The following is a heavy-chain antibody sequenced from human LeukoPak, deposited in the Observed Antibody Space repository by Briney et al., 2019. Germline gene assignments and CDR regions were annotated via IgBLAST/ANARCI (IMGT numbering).Heavy chain of an antibody. J-gene: IGHJ5*02. D-gene: IGHD1-26*01. CDR2: INHSGST. Sequence: SETLSLTCAVYGGSFSGYYWSWIRQPPGKGLEWIGEINHSGSTNYNPSLKSRVTISVDTSKNQFSLKLSSVTAADTAVYYCTRSFRYSGSYGSNWFDPWGQGTLVNVSS. CDR3: TRSFRYSGSYGSNWFDP. CDR1: GGSFSGYY. V-gene: IGHV4-34*01.